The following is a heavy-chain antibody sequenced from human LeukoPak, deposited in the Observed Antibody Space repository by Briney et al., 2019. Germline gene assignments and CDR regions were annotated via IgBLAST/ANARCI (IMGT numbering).Heavy chain of an antibody. D-gene: IGHD6-25*01. CDR3: ARGLGWRPYFDL. CDR1: GGSISSGGYY. Sequence: KPSEALSLTCTVSGGSISSGGYYWSWIRQHPGKGLEWIGYIYYSGSTYYNPSLRSRVTISVDTSKNQFSLNLTSATAADTAVYYCARGLGWRPYFDLWGRGTLVTVSS. V-gene: IGHV4-61*08. J-gene: IGHJ2*01. CDR2: IYYSGST.